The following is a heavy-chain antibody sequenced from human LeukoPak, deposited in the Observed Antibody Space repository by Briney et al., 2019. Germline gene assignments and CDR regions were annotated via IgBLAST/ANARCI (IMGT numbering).Heavy chain of an antibody. CDR1: GDSISSYY. Sequence: PSETLSLTCTVSGDSISSYYWSWIRQPPGKGLEWIGYIHYSGSTNYNPSLKSRVTISVDTSKNQFSLKLSSVTAADTAVYYCARQRGWELYYGLDVWGQGTTVTVSS. J-gene: IGHJ6*02. D-gene: IGHD1-26*01. CDR2: IHYSGST. V-gene: IGHV4-59*08. CDR3: ARQRGWELYYGLDV.